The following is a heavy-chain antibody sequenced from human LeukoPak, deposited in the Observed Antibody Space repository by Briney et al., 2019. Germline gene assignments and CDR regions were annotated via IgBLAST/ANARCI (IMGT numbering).Heavy chain of an antibody. J-gene: IGHJ2*01. CDR3: ASAGVVGASTFWYCDL. CDR1: GLTFSRYW. V-gene: IGHV3-7*01. CDR2: IRQDGNEK. Sequence: GGSLRLSCAASGLTFSRYWMTWVRQAPGKGPEWVASIRQDGNEKYYVASVKGRFTISRDNAKNSLYLQMNSLRAEETALYSCASAGVVGASTFWYCDLWGRGTLVTVPS. D-gene: IGHD1-26*01.